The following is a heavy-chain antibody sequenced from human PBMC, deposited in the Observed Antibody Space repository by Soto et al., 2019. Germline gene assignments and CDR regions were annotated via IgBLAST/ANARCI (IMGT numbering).Heavy chain of an antibody. CDR1: GYSFTSYW. V-gene: IGHV5-10-1*01. Sequence: GESLKISCKGSGYSFTSYWISWVRQMPGKGLEWMGRIDPGDSYTNYSPSFQGHVTISADKSISTAYLQWSSLKASDTAMYYCASLRFLEWPDAFDIWGQGTMVTVSS. CDR2: IDPGDSYT. J-gene: IGHJ3*02. CDR3: ASLRFLEWPDAFDI. D-gene: IGHD3-3*01.